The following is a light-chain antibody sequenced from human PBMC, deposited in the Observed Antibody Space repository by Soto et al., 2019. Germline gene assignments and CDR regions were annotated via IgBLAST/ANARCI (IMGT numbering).Light chain of an antibody. CDR3: AAWDDSLNAVV. V-gene: IGLV1-36*01. CDR2: YDD. J-gene: IGLJ2*01. CDR1: SSNIGNNA. Sequence: QSVLSQPPSVSGAPRQRVTISCSGSSSNIGNNAVNWFQQLPGKAPKLLIYYDDLLTAGVSDRFSGSKSGTSASLAISAPQSEDEADYHCAAWDDSLNAVVFGGGTKLTVL.